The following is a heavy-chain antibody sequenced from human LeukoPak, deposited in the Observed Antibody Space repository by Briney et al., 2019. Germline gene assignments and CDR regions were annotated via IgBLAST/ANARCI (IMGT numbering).Heavy chain of an antibody. CDR2: IEYDGSNK. J-gene: IGHJ6*02. CDR3: ASLLLGDGMDV. V-gene: IGHV3-30*03. D-gene: IGHD2-15*01. CDR1: GFTFSSYS. Sequence: GGSLRLSCAASGFTFSSYSMNWVRQAPGKGLEWVAVIEYDGSNKYYVDSVKGRFTISRDNPKNTVYLQMNSLRAEDTAVYYCASLLLGDGMDVWGQGTTVTVSS.